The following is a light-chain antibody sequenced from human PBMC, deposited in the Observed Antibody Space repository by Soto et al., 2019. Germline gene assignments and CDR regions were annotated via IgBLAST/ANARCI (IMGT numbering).Light chain of an antibody. J-gene: IGKJ4*02. CDR1: QSVSNNY. V-gene: IGKV3-20*01. Sequence: EIVSTQCPGTMSLSPGERATRSCRASQSVSNNYLAWYQQKPGQSPRLLIYGESNRATGITDRLSGSGSGTDFTLTISRLEPEDFAVYYCPQYGSSGTVGPGTQVEI. CDR2: GES. CDR3: PQYGSSGT.